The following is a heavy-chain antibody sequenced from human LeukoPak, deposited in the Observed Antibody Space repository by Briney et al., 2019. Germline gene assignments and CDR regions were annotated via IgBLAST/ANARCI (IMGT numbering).Heavy chain of an antibody. D-gene: IGHD1-14*01. CDR2: IYYSGRT. CDR1: GGSISSSSYY. J-gene: IGHJ4*02. Sequence: PSETLSLTCTVSGGSISSSSYYWGWIRHPPGKGLEWIGSIYYSGRTYYNPSLNRRPNISAHTSKKLSSHKLTFVTAADTAVYYCARLVYLEPNDYWGQGTLVTVSS. V-gene: IGHV4-39*01. CDR3: ARLVYLEPNDY.